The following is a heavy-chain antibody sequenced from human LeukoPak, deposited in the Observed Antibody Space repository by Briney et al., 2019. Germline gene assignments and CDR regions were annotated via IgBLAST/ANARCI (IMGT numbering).Heavy chain of an antibody. Sequence: GRSLRLSCAASGFTLDDYTMHWVRQAPGKGLEWVSVIRGDGDVTYYAVSVEGRFTISRDNSKNSLYLQMDSLRTEDTALYYCAKDFSRSWWFGMDVWGQGITVTVSS. V-gene: IGHV3-43*01. J-gene: IGHJ6*02. CDR2: IRGDGDVT. D-gene: IGHD6-13*01. CDR1: GFTLDDYT. CDR3: AKDFSRSWWFGMDV.